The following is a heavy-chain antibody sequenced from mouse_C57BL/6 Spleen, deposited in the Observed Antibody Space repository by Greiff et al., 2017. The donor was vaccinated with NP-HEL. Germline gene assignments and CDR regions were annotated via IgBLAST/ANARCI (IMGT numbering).Heavy chain of an antibody. CDR3: ARIHFAY. J-gene: IGHJ3*01. Sequence: EVKLMESGGGFVKPGGFLKLPCAASGFPFRDYGKHRVRQAPEKGLEWVAYISSGSSTIYYADTVKGRFTISRDNAKNTLFLQMTSLRSEDTAMYYCARIHFAYWGQGTLVTVSA. CDR1: GFPFRDYG. V-gene: IGHV5-17*01. CDR2: ISSGSSTI.